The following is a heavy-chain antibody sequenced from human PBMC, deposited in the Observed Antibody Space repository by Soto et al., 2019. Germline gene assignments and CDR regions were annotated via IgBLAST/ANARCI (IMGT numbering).Heavy chain of an antibody. J-gene: IGHJ6*02. CDR2: ISRSSTGI. Sequence: EVQLVESGGGLVQPGGSLRLSCAASGFTFSLYSMSWVRQAPGKGLEWVSYISRSSTGIHYADSVKGRFTISRDDATNSMHLQMNSLRDGETAVYYCARAVTWGLDVWGQGTRVSISS. CDR3: ARAVTWGLDV. V-gene: IGHV3-48*02. D-gene: IGHD3-10*01. CDR1: GFTFSLYS.